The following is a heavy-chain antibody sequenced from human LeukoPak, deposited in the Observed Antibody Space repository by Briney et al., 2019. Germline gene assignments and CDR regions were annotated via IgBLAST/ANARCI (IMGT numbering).Heavy chain of an antibody. CDR2: IYYSGST. CDR1: GGSISSYY. V-gene: IGHV4-59*01. J-gene: IGHJ4*02. D-gene: IGHD1-26*01. CDR3: AREEAVGATFDY. Sequence: PSETLSLTCTVSGGSISSYYWSWIRRPPGKGLEWIGYIYYSGSTNYNPSLKSRVTISVDTSKNQFSLKLSSVTAADTAVYYCAREEAVGATFDYWGQGTLVTVSS.